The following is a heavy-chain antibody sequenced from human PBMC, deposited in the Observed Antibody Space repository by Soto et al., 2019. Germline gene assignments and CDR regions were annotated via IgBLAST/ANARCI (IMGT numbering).Heavy chain of an antibody. CDR3: AKDRGAVYIAADDY. Sequence: GGSLRLSCAASGFTFSSYAISWVRQAPGKGLEWVSAISGSGGSTYYADSVKGRFTISRDNSKNTLYLQMNSLRAEDTAVYYCAKDRGAVYIAADDYWGQGTLVTVSS. D-gene: IGHD6-13*01. CDR1: GFTFSSYA. J-gene: IGHJ4*02. V-gene: IGHV3-23*01. CDR2: ISGSGGST.